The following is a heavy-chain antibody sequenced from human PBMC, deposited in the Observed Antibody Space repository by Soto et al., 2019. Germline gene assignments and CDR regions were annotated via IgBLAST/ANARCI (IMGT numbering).Heavy chain of an antibody. D-gene: IGHD3-22*01. J-gene: IGHJ3*02. Sequence: QVQLVQSGAEVKKPGASVKVSCKASGYTFTSYGISWVRQAPGQGLEWMGWISAYNGNTNYAQKLQGRVTMTTDTSTSTDYMELRSLRSDDTAVEYCARDPHYDSSGYYFLTGAFDIWGQGTMVTVAS. CDR1: GYTFTSYG. V-gene: IGHV1-18*01. CDR2: ISAYNGNT. CDR3: ARDPHYDSSGYYFLTGAFDI.